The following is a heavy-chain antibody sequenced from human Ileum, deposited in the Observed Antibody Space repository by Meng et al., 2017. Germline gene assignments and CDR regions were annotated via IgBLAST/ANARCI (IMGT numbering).Heavy chain of an antibody. J-gene: IGHJ4*02. CDR2: IQSKADGGTT. Sequence: VQLGGSGVVFVTPGGFLILSCAAAGFTFSDRWRTGLRQAPGKGLEWVGHIQSKADGGTTDYAAPVKGRFTISRDDSKSTLYLQMNSLKTEDTAVYYCTTFYAGYWGQGTLVTVSS. V-gene: IGHV3-15*01. CDR1: GFTFSDRW. CDR3: TTFYAGY. D-gene: IGHD3-16*01.